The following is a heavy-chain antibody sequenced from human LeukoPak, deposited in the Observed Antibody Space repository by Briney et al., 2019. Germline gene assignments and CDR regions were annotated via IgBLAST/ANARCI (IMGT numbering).Heavy chain of an antibody. V-gene: IGHV4-61*02. CDR2: IYTSGST. CDR3: AGILGYCSGGSCYEAFDI. CDR1: GGSISSGSYY. J-gene: IGHJ3*02. Sequence: SETLSLTCTVSGGSISSGSYYWSWIRQPAGKGLEWIGRIYTSGSTNYNPSLKSRVTISVDTSKNQFSLKLSSVTAADTAVYYCAGILGYCSGGSCYEAFDIWGQGTMVTVSS. D-gene: IGHD2-15*01.